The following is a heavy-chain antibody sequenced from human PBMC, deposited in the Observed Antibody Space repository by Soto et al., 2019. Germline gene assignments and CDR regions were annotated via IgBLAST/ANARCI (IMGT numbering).Heavy chain of an antibody. V-gene: IGHV1-18*01. J-gene: IGHJ6*02. D-gene: IGHD3-9*01. CDR1: GYTFTSYG. CDR3: ATAATYYDILTGYYYYYDMDV. CDR2: ISAYNGNT. Sequence: ASVKVSCQASGYTFTSYGVSWVRQAPGQGLEWMGWISAYNGNTNYAQKLQGRVTMTTDTSTSTAYMELRSLRSDDTAVYYCATAATYYDILTGYYYYYDMDVWGQGTTVTVSS.